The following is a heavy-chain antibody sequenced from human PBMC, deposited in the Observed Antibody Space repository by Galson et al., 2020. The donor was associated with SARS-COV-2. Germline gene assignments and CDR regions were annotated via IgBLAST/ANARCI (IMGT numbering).Heavy chain of an antibody. CDR2: IYYSGST. V-gene: IGHV4-31*03. CDR3: ARAVRGVIIEGLDWFDP. J-gene: IGHJ5*02. CDR1: GGSISSGGYY. D-gene: IGHD3-10*01. Sequence: SETLSLTCTVSGGSISSGGYYWSWIRQPPGKGLEWIGYIYYSGSTYYNPSLKSRVTISVDTSKNQFSLKLSSVTAADTAVYYCARAVRGVIIEGLDWFDPWGQGTLVTVSS.